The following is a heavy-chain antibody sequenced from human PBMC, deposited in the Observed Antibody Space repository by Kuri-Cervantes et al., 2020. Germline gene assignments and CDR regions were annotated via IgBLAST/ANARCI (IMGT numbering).Heavy chain of an antibody. Sequence: GESLKISCAASGFTFSGYAMHWVRQAPGKGLEWVAVISYDGSNKYYADSVKGRFTISRDNSKNTLYLQMNSLRAEDTAVYYCARGDSSSWFDYYYYGMDVWGQGTTVTVSS. CDR1: GFTFSGYA. D-gene: IGHD6-13*01. J-gene: IGHJ6*02. V-gene: IGHV3-30-3*01. CDR3: ARGDSSSWFDYYYYGMDV. CDR2: ISYDGSNK.